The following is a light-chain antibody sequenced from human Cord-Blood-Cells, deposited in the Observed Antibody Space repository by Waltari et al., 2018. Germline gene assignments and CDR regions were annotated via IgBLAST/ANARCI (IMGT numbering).Light chain of an antibody. J-gene: IGKJ4*01. CDR2: DAS. Sequence: DIQMTQSPSSLSASVGDRLTITCQASQDISNYLNLYQQKPGKAPKLLIYDASNLETGVPSRCSGSGSGTDFTFTISSLQPEDIATYYCQQYDNLLTFGGGTKVEIK. CDR1: QDISNY. V-gene: IGKV1-33*01. CDR3: QQYDNLLT.